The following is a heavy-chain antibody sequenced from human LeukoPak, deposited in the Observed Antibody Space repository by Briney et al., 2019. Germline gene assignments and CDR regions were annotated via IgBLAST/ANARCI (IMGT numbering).Heavy chain of an antibody. V-gene: IGHV1-8*01. CDR1: GYTFTNHD. Sequence: ASVKVSCKASGYTFTNHDINWVRQASGQGLEWMGWMNPKSGNTGYLQKFQGRVTMTRDTSMSTAFMELSSLTSEDTAVYYCARGVNSQGTAMVLFDSWGQGSLVTVSA. CDR2: MNPKSGNT. CDR3: ARGVNSQGTAMVLFDS. D-gene: IGHD5-18*01. J-gene: IGHJ4*02.